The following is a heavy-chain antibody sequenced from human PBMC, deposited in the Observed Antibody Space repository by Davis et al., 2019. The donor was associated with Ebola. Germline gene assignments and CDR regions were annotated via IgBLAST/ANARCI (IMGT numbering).Heavy chain of an antibody. CDR2: IYYSGST. CDR1: GGPTSPYY. D-gene: IGHD5-12*01. J-gene: IGHJ4*02. Sequence: MPSETLSPTCTASGGPTSPYYWSWTRQPPGKGLEWFGYIYYSGSTKYNLSLKGRVAISVDTSKNQFSLKLSSVTAADTAVYYCARSYSAAPFDYWGQGTLVTVSS. CDR3: ARSYSAAPFDY. V-gene: IGHV4-59*08.